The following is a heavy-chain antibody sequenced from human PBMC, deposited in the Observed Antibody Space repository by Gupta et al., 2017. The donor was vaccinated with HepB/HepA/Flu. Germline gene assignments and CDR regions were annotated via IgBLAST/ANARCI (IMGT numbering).Heavy chain of an antibody. CDR3: ARDGGITMIVVSVFGMDV. D-gene: IGHD3-22*01. Sequence: QVQLVESGGGVVQPGRSLSLSCDASGFTFSSYGMPWVRQAQGKGLEWVAVIWYDGSNKYYADSVKGRFTISRDNSKSTLYLQMNSLRAEDTAVYYCARDGGITMIVVSVFGMDVWGQGTTVTVSS. CDR1: GFTFSSYG. V-gene: IGHV3-33*01. CDR2: IWYDGSNK. J-gene: IGHJ6*02.